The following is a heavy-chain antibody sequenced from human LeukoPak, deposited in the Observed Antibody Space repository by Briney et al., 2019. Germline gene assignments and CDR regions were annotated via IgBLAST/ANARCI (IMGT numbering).Heavy chain of an antibody. CDR1: GFTFSSYA. D-gene: IGHD2-2*01. J-gene: IGHJ2*01. CDR2: ISGSGGST. CDR3: AKDEGTVVVPAAGFDL. Sequence: GGSLRLSCAASGFTFSSYAMSWVRQAPGKGLEWVSAISGSGGSTYYADSVKGRFTISRDNSKNTLYLQMNSLRAEDTAVYYCAKDEGTVVVPAAGFDLWGRGTLVTVSS. V-gene: IGHV3-23*01.